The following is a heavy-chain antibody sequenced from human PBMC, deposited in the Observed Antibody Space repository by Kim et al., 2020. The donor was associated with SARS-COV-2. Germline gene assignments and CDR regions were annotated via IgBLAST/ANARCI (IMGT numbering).Heavy chain of an antibody. V-gene: IGHV1-24*01. D-gene: IGHD2-21*01. J-gene: IGHJ5*02. Sequence: SYSKRCQGTVTMTDDTSTDTAYMELSSLRSEDTAVYYCATVTILYNWFDPWGQGTLVTVSS. CDR3: ATVTILYNWFDP.